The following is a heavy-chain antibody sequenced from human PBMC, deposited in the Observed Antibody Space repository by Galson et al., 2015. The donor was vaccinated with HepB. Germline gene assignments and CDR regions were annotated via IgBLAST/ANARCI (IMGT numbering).Heavy chain of an antibody. V-gene: IGHV1-69*13. D-gene: IGHD2-2*01. CDR3: AESPHGRSGSTYYYYMDV. CDR1: GGTFSSYA. Sequence: SVKVSCKASGGTFSSYAISWVRQAPGQGLEWMGGIIPIFGTANYAQKFQGRVTITADESTSTAYMELSSLRSDDTAVYYCAESPHGRSGSTYYYYMDVWGKGTTVTVSS. CDR2: IIPIFGTA. J-gene: IGHJ6*03.